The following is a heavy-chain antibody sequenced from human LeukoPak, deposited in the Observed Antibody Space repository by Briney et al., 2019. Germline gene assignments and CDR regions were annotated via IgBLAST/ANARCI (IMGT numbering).Heavy chain of an antibody. V-gene: IGHV4-59*08. CDR2: IYYSGST. CDR1: GGSISSYY. Sequence: PSETLSLTCTVSGGSISSYYWSWIRQPPGKGLEWIGYIYYSGSTNYNPSLKSRVTISVDTSKNQFSLKLSSVTAADTAVYYCAXXXXXXXXXXYYYHGMDVWGQGTTVTVSS. J-gene: IGHJ6*02. CDR3: AXXXXXXXXXXYYYHGMDV.